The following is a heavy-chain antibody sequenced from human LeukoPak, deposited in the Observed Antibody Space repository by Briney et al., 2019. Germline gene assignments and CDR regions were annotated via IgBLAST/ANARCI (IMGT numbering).Heavy chain of an antibody. D-gene: IGHD3-22*01. CDR2: VNTVSSYI. Sequence: GGSLRLSCAASGFTFSDYSMNWVRQAPGKGLEWVASVNTVSSYIYYADSMRGRFTISRDNAENSLFLQMNSLRAEDTAVYYCARLRRNSDRSDFFYYYDHWGQGTLVTVSS. CDR3: ARLRRNSDRSDFFYYYDH. J-gene: IGHJ4*02. V-gene: IGHV3-21*01. CDR1: GFTFSDYS.